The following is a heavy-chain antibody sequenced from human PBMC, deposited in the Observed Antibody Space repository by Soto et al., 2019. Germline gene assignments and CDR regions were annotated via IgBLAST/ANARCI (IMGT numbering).Heavy chain of an antibody. CDR1: GFTVSSNF. CDR2: LYSGGST. D-gene: IGHD6-19*01. V-gene: IGHV3-53*04. Sequence: GGSLILSCAASGFTVSSNFMSWVRQAPGKGLEWVSVLYSGGSTYYADSVKGRFTISRHNSKNTLYLQMNSLRDEDTAVYYCARDRGWSLFDYWGQGTLVTVSS. CDR3: ARDRGWSLFDY. J-gene: IGHJ4*02.